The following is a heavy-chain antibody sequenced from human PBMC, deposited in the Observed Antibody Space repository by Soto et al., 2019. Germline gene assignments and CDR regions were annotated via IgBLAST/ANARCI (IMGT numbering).Heavy chain of an antibody. J-gene: IGHJ4*02. Sequence: SGPTLVNPTQTLTLTCTFSGFSLSSIGVAVGWIRQPPGKALEWLALLYWNDDRRYSPSLKSRLTITKDTSKNQVVLTMTNMDPADTAAYYCAHSASVPCCYYFDSWGQGTLVTVSS. CDR3: AHSASVPCCYYFDS. V-gene: IGHV2-5*01. CDR2: LYWNDDR. D-gene: IGHD1-26*01. CDR1: GFSLSSIGVA.